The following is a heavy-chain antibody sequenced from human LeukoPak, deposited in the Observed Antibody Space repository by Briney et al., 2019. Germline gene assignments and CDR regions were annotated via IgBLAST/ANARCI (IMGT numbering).Heavy chain of an antibody. Sequence: GGSLRLSCEASGFIFSVYSMNWVRQAPGKGLEWVSSISGTGSHIYSADSMKGRFIISRDNAKNSLYLQMNSLRAEDTAVYYCVREPGAPRGWFDSWGQGTLVTVSS. CDR1: GFIFSVYS. D-gene: IGHD7-27*01. CDR2: ISGTGSHI. V-gene: IGHV3-21*01. J-gene: IGHJ5*01. CDR3: VREPGAPRGWFDS.